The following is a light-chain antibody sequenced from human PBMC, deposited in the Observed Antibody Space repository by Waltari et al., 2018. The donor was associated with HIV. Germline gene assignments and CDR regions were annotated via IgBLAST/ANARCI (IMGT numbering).Light chain of an antibody. J-gene: IGKJ3*01. Sequence: DIVMTQSPDSLAVSLGERATINCKSSQSVLYISDNKNYLAWYQQKPGQSPKLLIYWASTRESGVPDRFSGRGSGTDFTLTISSLQAEDVAVYYCQQFYSSPPTFGPGTKVDIK. V-gene: IGKV4-1*01. CDR2: WAS. CDR3: QQFYSSPPT. CDR1: QSVLYISDNKNY.